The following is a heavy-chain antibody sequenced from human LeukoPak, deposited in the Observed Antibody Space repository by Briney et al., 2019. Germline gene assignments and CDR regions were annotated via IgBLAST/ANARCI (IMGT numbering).Heavy chain of an antibody. J-gene: IGHJ4*02. CDR3: AKEWYVGSPPDY. V-gene: IGHV3-74*01. Sequence: GGSLRLSCAASGFTFSSYWMHWVRQAPEKGLVWVSRINSDGSSTTYADSVKGRFTISRDNSRNTLYLQMTSLRPEDTALYYCAKEWYVGSPPDYWGQGTQVTVSS. D-gene: IGHD3-10*01. CDR2: INSDGSST. CDR1: GFTFSSYW.